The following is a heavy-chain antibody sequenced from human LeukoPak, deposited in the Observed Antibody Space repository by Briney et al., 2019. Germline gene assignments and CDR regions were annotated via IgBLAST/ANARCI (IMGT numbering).Heavy chain of an antibody. CDR2: INWNGGTT. Sequence: GGSLRLSCAASGFTCDDYGRSWVRQAPGNGLEWVSGINWNGGTTGYADSVKGRFTISRDNSKNMLYLQMNSLRVEDTAVYYCARDYYDRSGGDAFDIWGQGTMVTVSS. CDR1: GFTCDDYG. V-gene: IGHV3-20*04. D-gene: IGHD3-22*01. J-gene: IGHJ3*02. CDR3: ARDYYDRSGGDAFDI.